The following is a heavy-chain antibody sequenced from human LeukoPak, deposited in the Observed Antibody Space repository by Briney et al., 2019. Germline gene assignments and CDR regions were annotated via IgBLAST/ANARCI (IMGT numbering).Heavy chain of an antibody. J-gene: IGHJ4*02. V-gene: IGHV3-23*01. CDR2: ISGSGDNT. D-gene: IGHD2-21*02. CDR3: AKDFVVVPGNVNYFDY. CDR1: GFTFSNYA. Sequence: GGSLRLSCAASGFTFSNYAMSWVRQAPGKGLEWASAISGSGDNTYYADSVKGRFTVSRDNSKNTLYVQMKSLRAEDTAVYYCAKDFVVVPGNVNYFDYWGQGTLVTVSS.